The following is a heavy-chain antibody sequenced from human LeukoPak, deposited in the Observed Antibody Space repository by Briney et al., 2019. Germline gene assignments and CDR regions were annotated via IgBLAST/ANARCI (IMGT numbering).Heavy chain of an antibody. Sequence: GESLRLSCAGSGFTFTTYWMSWVRQLPGKGLEWVANINQGGTEKYYVDSVKGRFTISRDNAKNSLDLQMNSLRVEDTGIYYCVKVAKYYYGSETYYFFEHWGQGTPVTASS. CDR1: GFTFTTYW. V-gene: IGHV3-7*01. D-gene: IGHD3-10*01. J-gene: IGHJ4*02. CDR3: VKVAKYYYGSETYYFFEH. CDR2: INQGGTEK.